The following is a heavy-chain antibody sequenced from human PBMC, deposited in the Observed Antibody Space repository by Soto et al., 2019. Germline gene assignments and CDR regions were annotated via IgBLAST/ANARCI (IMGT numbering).Heavy chain of an antibody. J-gene: IGHJ6*02. CDR2: MNPNSGNT. CDR1: GYTFTSYD. CDR3: ARPRSGSYYYGMDV. Sequence: QVQLVQSGAEVKKPGASVKVSCKASGYTFTSYDINWVRQATGLGLEWMGWMNPNSGNTGYAQKFXGXVXXTRNTSIITAYMELSSLRSEGTAVYYCARPRSGSYYYGMDVWGQGTAVTVSS. D-gene: IGHD3-3*01. V-gene: IGHV1-8*01.